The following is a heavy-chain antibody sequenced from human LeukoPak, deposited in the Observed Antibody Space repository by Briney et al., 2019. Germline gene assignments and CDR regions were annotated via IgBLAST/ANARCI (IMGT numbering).Heavy chain of an antibody. CDR3: ARRTWEWGFFDY. Sequence: GGSLRLSCAASGFTFTTYAMSWVRQAPGKGLEWVSTMNGNGEKTFYAGSVKGRFTISRDNSKSTLYLQMNSLRAEDTAVYFCARRTWEWGFFDYWGQGTLVTVSA. D-gene: IGHD3-3*01. CDR1: GFTFTTYA. CDR2: MNGNGEKT. J-gene: IGHJ4*02. V-gene: IGHV3-23*01.